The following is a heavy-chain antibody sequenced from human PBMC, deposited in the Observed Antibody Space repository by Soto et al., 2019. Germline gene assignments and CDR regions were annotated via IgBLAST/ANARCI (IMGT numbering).Heavy chain of an antibody. V-gene: IGHV1-46*01. CDR1: GYTFTSYY. CDR2: INPSGGST. Sequence: GASVKVSCKASGYTFTSYYMHWVRQAPGQGLEWMGIINPSGGSTSYAQRFQGRVTMTRDTSTSTVYMELSSLRSEDTAVYYCASWGGRTNDYGDYWGQGTLVTVSS. CDR3: ASWGGRTNDYGDY. D-gene: IGHD3-16*01. J-gene: IGHJ4*02.